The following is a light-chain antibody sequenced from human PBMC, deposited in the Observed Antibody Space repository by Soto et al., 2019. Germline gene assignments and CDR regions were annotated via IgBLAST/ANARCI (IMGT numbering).Light chain of an antibody. Sequence: EIVMTQSPATLSVSPGERATLSCRASQSVRSNLAWYQQKPGQAPRLLIFGASTRATDIPARFSGSGSGTEFTLTISSLQSEDFAIYYCQHYNNWPKTVGQGTKVEIK. CDR3: QHYNNWPKT. CDR2: GAS. V-gene: IGKV3-15*01. CDR1: QSVRSN. J-gene: IGKJ1*01.